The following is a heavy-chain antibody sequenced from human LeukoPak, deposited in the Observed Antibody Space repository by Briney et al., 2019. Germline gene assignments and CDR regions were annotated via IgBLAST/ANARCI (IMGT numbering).Heavy chain of an antibody. CDR2: INPNSGGT. CDR3: ATGVAGATDAFDI. Sequence: ASVKVSCKASGYTFTGYYMHWVRQAPGQGLEWMGWINPNSGGTNYAQKFQGRVTMTEDTSTGTAYMELSSLRSEDTAVYYCATGVAGATDAFDIWGQGTMVTVSS. V-gene: IGHV1-2*02. J-gene: IGHJ3*02. CDR1: GYTFTGYY. D-gene: IGHD1-26*01.